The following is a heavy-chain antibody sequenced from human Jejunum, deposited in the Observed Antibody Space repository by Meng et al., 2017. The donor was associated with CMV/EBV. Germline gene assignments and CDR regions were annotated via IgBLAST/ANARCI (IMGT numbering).Heavy chain of an antibody. D-gene: IGHD3-9*01. CDR1: FTFSDYV. J-gene: IGHJ4*02. CDR3: ARDGATGYFGDYFFDY. Sequence: FTFSDYVMHWVRQATGKGMEHVSLISSNGGSVYYADSVKGRFTISRDNSKNTLYLQMGSLRAEDMAVYYCARDGATGYFGDYFFDYWGQGTLVTVS. V-gene: IGHV3-64*02. CDR2: ISSNGGSV.